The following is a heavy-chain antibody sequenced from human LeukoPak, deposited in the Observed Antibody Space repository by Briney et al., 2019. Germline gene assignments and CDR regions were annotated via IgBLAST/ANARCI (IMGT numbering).Heavy chain of an antibody. D-gene: IGHD2-2*02. V-gene: IGHV3-48*01. CDR1: GFTFSSYS. CDR2: ISSSSSTI. CDR3: ARELLIPPLGPSRIVVVPAAIGL. Sequence: GGSLRLSCAASGFTFSSYSMNWVRQAPGKGLEWVSYISSSSSTIYYADSVKGRFTISRDNAKDSLYLQMNSLRAEDTAVYYCARELLIPPLGPSRIVVVPAAIGLWGQGTMVTVSS. J-gene: IGHJ3*01.